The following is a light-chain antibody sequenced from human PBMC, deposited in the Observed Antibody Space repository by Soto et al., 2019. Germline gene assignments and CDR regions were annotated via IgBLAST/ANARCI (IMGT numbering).Light chain of an antibody. CDR1: QSISRW. V-gene: IGKV1-5*01. CDR3: QQYNDYSTWT. J-gene: IGKJ1*01. Sequence: DIQMTQSPSTLSASIGDTVTISCRASQSISRWVAWYQQKPGKAPKVLVWDASSLQRGVPSRFSGSGSGTEFTLTISSLQPDDFATYYCQQYNDYSTWTFGHGTKVDI. CDR2: DAS.